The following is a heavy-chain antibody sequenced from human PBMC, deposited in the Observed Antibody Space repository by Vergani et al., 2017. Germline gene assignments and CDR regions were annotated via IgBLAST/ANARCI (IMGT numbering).Heavy chain of an antibody. CDR3: ARDSGGMDV. CDR1: GDSITSYY. Sequence: QVQLQESGPRLVKPSETLSLTCTVSGDSITSYYWNWIRQPPGRGLEWLGYIYYSGKTNYNPSLKSRITISLDPSKSQFSLNLSSVTAADTAVYYCARDSGGMDVWGQGTTVTVSS. CDR2: IYYSGKT. J-gene: IGHJ6*02. D-gene: IGHD3-10*01. V-gene: IGHV4-59*01.